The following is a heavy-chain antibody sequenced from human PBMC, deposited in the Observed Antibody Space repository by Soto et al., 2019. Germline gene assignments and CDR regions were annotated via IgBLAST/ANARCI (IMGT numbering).Heavy chain of an antibody. Sequence: SVKVSCKASGGTFSSYAISWVRQAPGQGLEWMGGIIPIFGTANYAQKFQGRVTITADESTSTAYMELSSLRSEDTAVYYCARSGHYYDSSGLDYWGQGTRVTVSS. V-gene: IGHV1-69*13. CDR3: ARSGHYYDSSGLDY. J-gene: IGHJ4*02. CDR2: IIPIFGTA. D-gene: IGHD3-22*01. CDR1: GGTFSSYA.